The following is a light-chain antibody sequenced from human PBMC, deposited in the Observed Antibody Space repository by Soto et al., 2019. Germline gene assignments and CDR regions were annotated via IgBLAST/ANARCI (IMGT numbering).Light chain of an antibody. CDR2: GAS. CDR1: QGIRNY. J-gene: IGKJ1*01. CDR3: LQDYDYSWT. V-gene: IGKV1-6*01. Sequence: IQMTHSPSSLSASVLYRVTITCRASQGIRNYLGWYQQKPGKAPKLLIYGASSLQTGVPSRFSGSGSGKDFALTISSLQPEDFATYYCLQDYDYSWTFGQGTKVDIK.